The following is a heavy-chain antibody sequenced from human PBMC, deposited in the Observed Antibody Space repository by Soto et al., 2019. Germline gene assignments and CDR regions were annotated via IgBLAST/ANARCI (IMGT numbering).Heavy chain of an antibody. CDR3: AREDYTIFGVVMGGPYYYYGMDV. Sequence: ASVKVSCKASGYTFTSYGISWVRQAPGQGLEWMGWISAYNGNTNYAQKLQGRVTMTTDTSTSTAYMELRSLRSDDTAVCYCAREDYTIFGVVMGGPYYYYGMDVWGQGTTVTVSS. CDR1: GYTFTSYG. J-gene: IGHJ6*02. V-gene: IGHV1-18*01. CDR2: ISAYNGNT. D-gene: IGHD3-3*01.